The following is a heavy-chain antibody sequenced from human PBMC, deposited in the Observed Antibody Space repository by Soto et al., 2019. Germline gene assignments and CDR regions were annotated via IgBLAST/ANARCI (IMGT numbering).Heavy chain of an antibody. V-gene: IGHV4-59*01. D-gene: IGHD3-10*01. J-gene: IGHJ3*01. CDR3: ARVWGGAFDF. Sequence: SETLSLTCTVSGGSISSYYWSWIRQPPGKGLEWIGYIYYSGSTNYNPSLKSRVTISVDTSKNQFSLKLSSVTAADTAVYYCARVWGGAFDFWGQGTMVTVSS. CDR2: IYYSGST. CDR1: GGSISSYY.